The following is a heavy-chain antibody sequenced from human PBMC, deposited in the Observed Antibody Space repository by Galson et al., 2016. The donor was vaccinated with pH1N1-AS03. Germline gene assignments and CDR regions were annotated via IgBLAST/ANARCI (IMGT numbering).Heavy chain of an antibody. CDR1: GFTLSKYG. CDR2: FSSIGGRT. D-gene: IGHD5-12*01. J-gene: IGHJ4*02. V-gene: IGHV3-64*01. Sequence: SLRLSCAASGFTLSKYGMHWVRQAPGKGLEFVSAFSSIGGRTFYANSVKGRFIVSRDTSKNTLSLQMGSLKIEDTAVYYCARDDSGYAHWGQGTPVTVSS. CDR3: ARDDSGYAH.